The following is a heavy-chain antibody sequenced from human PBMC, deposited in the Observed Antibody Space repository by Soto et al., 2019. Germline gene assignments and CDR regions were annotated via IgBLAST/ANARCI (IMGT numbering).Heavy chain of an antibody. Sequence: HPGGSLRLSCAASGFTLSSYNMNWVRQAPGKGLEWVSHINSRGSPIYYADSVKGRFIISRDNAKNSLYLQMNSLRVEDTAVYYCVKLTSGIAVAGPVDYWGQGTLVTVSS. J-gene: IGHJ4*02. CDR1: GFTLSSYN. V-gene: IGHV3-48*01. D-gene: IGHD6-19*01. CDR3: VKLTSGIAVAGPVDY. CDR2: INSRGSPI.